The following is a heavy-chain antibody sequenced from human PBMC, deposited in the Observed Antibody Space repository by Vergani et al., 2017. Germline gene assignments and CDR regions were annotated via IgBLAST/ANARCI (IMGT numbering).Heavy chain of an antibody. Sequence: QVQLQESGPGLVKPSETLSLTCSVSGYSISRGYFWGWFRQPPGKGLEWIGNIFHTGLTYRTPSLRIRVAISVDTSRNYFYLKLRSVTAAVTYACFCAWRGLSNAFDIWVQGTLVTVS. V-gene: IGHV4-38-2*02. CDR1: GYSISRGYF. CDR2: IFHTGLT. D-gene: IGHD2/OR15-2a*01. CDR3: AWRGLSNAFDI. J-gene: IGHJ3*02.